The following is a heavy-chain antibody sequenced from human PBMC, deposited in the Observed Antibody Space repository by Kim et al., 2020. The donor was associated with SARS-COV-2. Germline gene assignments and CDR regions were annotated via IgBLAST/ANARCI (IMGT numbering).Heavy chain of an antibody. J-gene: IGHJ3*02. D-gene: IGHD6-13*01. CDR2: ISWNSGSI. V-gene: IGHV3-9*01. CDR3: ATTLTLYSSSWLDAFDI. Sequence: GGSLRLSCAASGFTFGDYAMHWVRQAPGKGLEWVSGISWNSGSIGYADSVKGRFTISRDNAKNSLYLQMNSLRAEDTALYYCATTLTLYSSSWLDAFDIWGQGTMVTVSS. CDR1: GFTFGDYA.